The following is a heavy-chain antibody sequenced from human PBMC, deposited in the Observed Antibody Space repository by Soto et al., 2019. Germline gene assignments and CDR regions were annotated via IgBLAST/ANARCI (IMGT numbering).Heavy chain of an antibody. CDR2: ISWDDDK. V-gene: IGHV2-5*02. D-gene: IGHD4-17*01. CDR1: GFSLSTSGVG. J-gene: IGHJ3*02. Sequence: QITLKESGPTLVKPTQTLTLTCSFSGFSLSTSGVGVGWIRQPPGKALEWLALISWDDDKRYSPSLKSRLTITKDTSKTQVFLTMTNMNPVDTATYYCAHRRDRVTTSAFRIWGQGTMVTVSS. CDR3: AHRRDRVTTSAFRI.